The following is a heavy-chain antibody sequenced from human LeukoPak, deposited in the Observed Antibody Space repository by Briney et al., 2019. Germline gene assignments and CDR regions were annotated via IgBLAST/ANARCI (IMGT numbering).Heavy chain of an antibody. CDR2: SXSYI. CDR3: ARDETARTSMVRGVIIIEPYYFDY. J-gene: IGHJ4*02. Sequence: SXSYIYYADSVKGRFTISRDNAKNSLYLQMNSLRAEDTAVYYCARDETARTSMVRGVIIIEPYYFDYWGQGTLVTVSS. V-gene: IGHV3-21*01. D-gene: IGHD3-10*01.